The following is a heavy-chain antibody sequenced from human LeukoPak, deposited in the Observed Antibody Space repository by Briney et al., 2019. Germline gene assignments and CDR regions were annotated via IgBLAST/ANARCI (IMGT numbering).Heavy chain of an antibody. J-gene: IGHJ3*02. D-gene: IGHD5-24*01. V-gene: IGHV4-59*01. CDR2: IYYSGST. Sequence: SETLSLTCTVSGGSISSYYWNWIRQPPGKGLEWIGHIYYSGSTNYNPSLKSRVTISVDTSKSQFSLKLSSVTAADTAVYYCARGEMATIEDAFDIWGQGTMVTVSS. CDR1: GGSISSYY. CDR3: ARGEMATIEDAFDI.